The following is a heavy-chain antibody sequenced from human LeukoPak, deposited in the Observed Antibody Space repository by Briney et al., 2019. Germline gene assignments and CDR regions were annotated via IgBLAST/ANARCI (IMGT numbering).Heavy chain of an antibody. CDR2: INPNSGGT. V-gene: IGHV1-2*02. D-gene: IGHD1-1*01. J-gene: IGHJ5*02. Sequence: ASVKVSCKASGYTFTVYYMHWVRQAPGQGLEWMGWINPNSGGTNYAQKFQGRVTMTRDTSISTAYMELSRLRSDDTAVYYCARDGDNWNDLWFDPWGQGTLVTVSS. CDR1: GYTFTVYY. CDR3: ARDGDNWNDLWFDP.